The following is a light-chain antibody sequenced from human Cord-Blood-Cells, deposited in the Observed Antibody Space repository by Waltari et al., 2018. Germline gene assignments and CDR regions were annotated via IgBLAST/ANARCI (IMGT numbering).Light chain of an antibody. CDR2: AAS. J-gene: IGKJ3*01. Sequence: DIQMTQSPSSVSASVGDRVTITCRASQGISSWLAWYQQKPGKAPKLLIYAASSLQIGVASRLSGSGSGTGCTLTIISLQSVDVATYYCQQSNSVPFAFGPGTKLDIK. V-gene: IGKV1-12*01. CDR1: QGISSW. CDR3: QQSNSVPFA.